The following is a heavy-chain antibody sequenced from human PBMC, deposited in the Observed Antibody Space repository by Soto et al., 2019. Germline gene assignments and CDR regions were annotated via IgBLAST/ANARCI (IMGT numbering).Heavy chain of an antibody. CDR3: ARGRGDGYNTRRWFDP. D-gene: IGHD5-12*01. Sequence: QVQLQQWGAGLLKPSETLSLTCAVYGGSFSGYYWSWIRQPPGKGLEWIGEINHSGSTNYNPSLKSRVTISVDTSKNQFSLKLSSVTAADTAVYYCARGRGDGYNTRRWFDPWGQGTQVTVSS. J-gene: IGHJ5*02. V-gene: IGHV4-34*01. CDR2: INHSGST. CDR1: GGSFSGYY.